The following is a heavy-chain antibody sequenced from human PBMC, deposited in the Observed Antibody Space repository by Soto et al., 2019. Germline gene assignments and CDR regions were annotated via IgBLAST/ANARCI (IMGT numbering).Heavy chain of an antibody. V-gene: IGHV4-39*01. D-gene: IGHD6-6*01. Sequence: SETLSLTCTVSGGSISSSSYYWGWIRQPPGKGLEWIGSIYYSGSTYYNPSLKSRVTISVDTSKNQFSLKLSSVTAADTAVYYCASRPIAARLPSYYYYYGMDVWGQGTTVTVSS. CDR2: IYYSGST. J-gene: IGHJ6*02. CDR3: ASRPIAARLPSYYYYYGMDV. CDR1: GGSISSSSYY.